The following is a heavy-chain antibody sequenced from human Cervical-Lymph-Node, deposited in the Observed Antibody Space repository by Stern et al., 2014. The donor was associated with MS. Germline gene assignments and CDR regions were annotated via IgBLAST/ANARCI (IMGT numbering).Heavy chain of an antibody. V-gene: IGHV1-3*01. J-gene: IGHJ5*02. CDR3: ARDSHYNFWSGQNWFDP. Sequence: QVQLVQSGAEVKKPGASVKVSCKASGYSFSSYAMHWVRQAPGQRLEWMGWIDAGNGNTKYSQKFQDRVTITRDTSAPTAYMELSSLRSEDTAVYYCARDSHYNFWSGQNWFDPWGQGTLVTVSS. D-gene: IGHD3-3*01. CDR2: IDAGNGNT. CDR1: GYSFSSYA.